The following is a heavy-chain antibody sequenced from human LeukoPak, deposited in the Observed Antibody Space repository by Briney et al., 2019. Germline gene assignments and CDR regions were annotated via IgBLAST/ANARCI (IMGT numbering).Heavy chain of an antibody. CDR3: ARDRPYYDFWSGYLCY. CDR2: TRYDGNNK. Sequence: GGSLRLSCAASGFTFSSYGMHWVRQAPGKGLEWVAFTRYDGNNKYYTDSVEGRLTVSRDNAKNSLYLQMNSLRAEDTAVYYCARDRPYYDFWSGYLCYWGQGTLVTVSS. D-gene: IGHD3-3*01. CDR1: GFTFSSYG. V-gene: IGHV3-30*02. J-gene: IGHJ4*02.